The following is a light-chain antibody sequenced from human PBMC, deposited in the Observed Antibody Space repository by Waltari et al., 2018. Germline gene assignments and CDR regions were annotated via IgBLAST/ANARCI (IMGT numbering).Light chain of an antibody. V-gene: IGKV3-15*01. CDR2: GAS. CDR1: QNVRSN. CDR3: QQYNDWPS. J-gene: IGKJ4*01. Sequence: EIVMTQSPATLSVSPWEGAPLSCRASQNVRSNLVWYQQKPGQPPRLIMYGASTRAAVVPARFSGSGSGTDFIITISSLQSEDFAVYYCQQYNDWPSFGGGTRVEIK.